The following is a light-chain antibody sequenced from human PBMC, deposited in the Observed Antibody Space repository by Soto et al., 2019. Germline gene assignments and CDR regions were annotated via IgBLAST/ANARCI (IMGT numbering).Light chain of an antibody. V-gene: IGKV1-5*01. Sequence: DIQMTQSPSTLSASVGDRVTITCRASQFISSWLAWYQQKPGKVPKLLIFHASNLESGVPSRFSGSASGTELTLTISSLQPDDFATYYCQQYNSYPWTFGQGTKVEI. CDR3: QQYNSYPWT. CDR2: HAS. J-gene: IGKJ1*01. CDR1: QFISSW.